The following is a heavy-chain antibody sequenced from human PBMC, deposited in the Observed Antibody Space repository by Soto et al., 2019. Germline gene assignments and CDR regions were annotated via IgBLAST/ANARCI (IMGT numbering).Heavy chain of an antibody. Sequence: ASVKVSCKASGGTFSSYAISWVRQAPGQGLEWMGGIIPIFGTANYAQKFQGRVTITADESTSTAYMELSSLRSEDTAVYYCARDAAARALYYYYGMDVWGQGTTVTVSS. V-gene: IGHV1-69*13. CDR3: ARDAAARALYYYYGMDV. CDR2: IIPIFGTA. J-gene: IGHJ6*02. D-gene: IGHD6-6*01. CDR1: GGTFSSYA.